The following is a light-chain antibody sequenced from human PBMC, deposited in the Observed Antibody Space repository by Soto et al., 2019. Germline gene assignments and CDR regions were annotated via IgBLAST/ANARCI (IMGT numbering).Light chain of an antibody. J-gene: IGLJ1*01. V-gene: IGLV2-14*01. CDR3: TSYTNSNTYV. CDR2: EVN. Sequence: QSVLTQPASVSGSPGQSITVSCTGTSSDVGGYNSVSWYQQHPGKTHKLMIFEVNNRPSGVSNRFSGSKSGNTASLTISGLQAEDEADYYCTSYTNSNTYVFGTGTKLTVL. CDR1: SSDVGGYNS.